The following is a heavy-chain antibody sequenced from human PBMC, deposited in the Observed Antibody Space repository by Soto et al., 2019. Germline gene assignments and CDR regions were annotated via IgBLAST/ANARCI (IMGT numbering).Heavy chain of an antibody. CDR2: IYYSGST. CDR1: GGSISSGGYY. J-gene: IGHJ6*02. Sequence: QVQLQESGPGLVKPSQTLSLTCTVSGGSISSGGYYWSWIRQHPGKGLEWIGYIYYSGSTYYNPSLKRRVTISVDTSTNQFSLTLSSVTAADPAVYSCARGRRRSPGMAVWGQGTTVTVSS. CDR3: ARGRRRSPGMAV. V-gene: IGHV4-31*03.